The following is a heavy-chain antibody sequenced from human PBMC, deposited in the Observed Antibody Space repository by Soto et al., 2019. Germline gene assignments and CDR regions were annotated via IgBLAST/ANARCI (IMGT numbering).Heavy chain of an antibody. Sequence: ASVKVSCKASGYTFTDYYIKSVRQAPAQGLEWMGWINPNTVGRHFAQRFQGRVTTTRDTSISTAYMELSRLRSDDTAVHYCARGDSSTWYDSWGQGTLVTVSS. CDR1: GYTFTDYY. CDR2: INPNTVGR. J-gene: IGHJ5*01. CDR3: ARGDSSTWYDS. V-gene: IGHV1-2*02. D-gene: IGHD6-13*01.